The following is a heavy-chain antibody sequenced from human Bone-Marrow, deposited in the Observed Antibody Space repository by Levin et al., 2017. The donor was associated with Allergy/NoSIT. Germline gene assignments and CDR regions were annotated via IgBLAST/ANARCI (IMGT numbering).Heavy chain of an antibody. J-gene: IGHJ4*02. Sequence: ASVKVSCKASGYTFTSYYMHWVRQAPGQGLEWMGIINPSGGSTSYAQKFQGRVTMTRDTSTSTVYMELSSLRSEDTAVYYCARDWQDYDSSGYYLDYWGQGTLVTVSS. CDR1: GYTFTSYY. CDR2: INPSGGST. CDR3: ARDWQDYDSSGYYLDY. D-gene: IGHD3-22*01. V-gene: IGHV1-46*01.